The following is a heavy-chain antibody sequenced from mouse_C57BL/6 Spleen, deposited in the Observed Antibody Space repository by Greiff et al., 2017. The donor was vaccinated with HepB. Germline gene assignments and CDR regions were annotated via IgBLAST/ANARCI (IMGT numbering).Heavy chain of an antibody. D-gene: IGHD1-1*02. J-gene: IGHJ2*01. CDR2: IDPSDSYT. Sequence: VQLQQPGAELVMPGASVKLSCKASGYTFTSYWMHWVKQRPGQGLEWIGEIDPSDSYTNYNQKFKGKSTLTVDKSSSTAYMQLSSLTSEDSAVYYCARSYGGAYYFDYWGQGTTLTVSS. V-gene: IGHV1-69*01. CDR1: GYTFTSYW. CDR3: ARSYGGAYYFDY.